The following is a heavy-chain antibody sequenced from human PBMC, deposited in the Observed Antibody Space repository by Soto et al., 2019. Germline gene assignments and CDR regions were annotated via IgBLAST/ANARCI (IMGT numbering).Heavy chain of an antibody. V-gene: IGHV1-3*01. Sequence: GASVKVSCKASGYTFTSCAMHWVRQAPGQRLEWMGWINAGNGNTEYSQKFQGRVTITRDTSASTAYMELSSLRSEDTAVYYCARGELRYFDWLLMDYYGMDVWGQGTTVTVSS. CDR1: GYTFTSCA. J-gene: IGHJ6*02. CDR3: ARGELRYFDWLLMDYYGMDV. CDR2: INAGNGNT. D-gene: IGHD3-9*01.